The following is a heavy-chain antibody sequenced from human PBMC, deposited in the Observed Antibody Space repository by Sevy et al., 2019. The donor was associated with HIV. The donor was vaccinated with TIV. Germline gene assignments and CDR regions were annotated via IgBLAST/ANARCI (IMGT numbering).Heavy chain of an antibody. CDR1: GFTFSSYG. CDR2: ISYDGRNK. V-gene: IGHV3-30*18. Sequence: GGSLRLSCAASGFTFSSYGMHWVRQAPGKGLEWVAVISYDGRNKYYADSVKGRFTISRDNSKNTLYLQMNSLRAEDTAVYYCAKGKYYYGSGSSRGRPYYYYGMDVWGQGTTVTVSS. CDR3: AKGKYYYGSGSSRGRPYYYYGMDV. J-gene: IGHJ6*02. D-gene: IGHD3-10*01.